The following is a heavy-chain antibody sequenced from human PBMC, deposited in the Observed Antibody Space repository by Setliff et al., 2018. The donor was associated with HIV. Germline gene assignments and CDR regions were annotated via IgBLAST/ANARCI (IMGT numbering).Heavy chain of an antibody. Sequence: PGESLKISCAASGFTFSSYGMHWVRQAPGKGLECVAFIRNDGSNKYYADSVKGRFTISRNDSKNTVYLQMNSLRAEDTAVYYCAKTSGWTTIDCWGQGTLVTVSS. CDR2: IRNDGSNK. J-gene: IGHJ4*02. CDR1: GFTFSSYG. CDR3: AKTSGWTTIDC. V-gene: IGHV3-30*02. D-gene: IGHD6-19*01.